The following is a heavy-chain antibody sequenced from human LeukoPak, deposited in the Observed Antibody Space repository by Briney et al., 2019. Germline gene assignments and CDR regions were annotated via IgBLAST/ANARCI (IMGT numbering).Heavy chain of an antibody. V-gene: IGHV4-39*01. CDR3: ARHGILTDHSVRY. D-gene: IGHD3-9*01. Sequence: SETLSLTCSVSGDSITSNNFYWGWCRQPPGKGLEWIGTVYHTGITHYNPSLSSRISMSVDTAKNHFSLRLNSVTANDTAVYYCARHGILTDHSVRYWGQGILVTVSS. J-gene: IGHJ4*02. CDR1: GDSITSNNFY. CDR2: VYHTGIT.